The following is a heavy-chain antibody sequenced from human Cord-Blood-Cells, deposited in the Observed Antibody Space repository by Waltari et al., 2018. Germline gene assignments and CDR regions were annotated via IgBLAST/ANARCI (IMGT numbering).Heavy chain of an antibody. CDR3: ASSPKTRTFDFRELLYFDY. CDR2: ISPIFGTA. V-gene: IGHV1-69*01. D-gene: IGHD3-10*01. J-gene: IGHJ4*02. Sequence: QVPLVQSGAGVQKLRSSVKVSCKVSRGPFSISAISWVRPAPVHGLEWMGGISPIFGTANYAQKFQGRATITAEESTGTAYRELSSLRSEDTAVYYCASSPKTRTFDFRELLYFDYWGQGTLVTVSS. CDR1: RGPFSISA.